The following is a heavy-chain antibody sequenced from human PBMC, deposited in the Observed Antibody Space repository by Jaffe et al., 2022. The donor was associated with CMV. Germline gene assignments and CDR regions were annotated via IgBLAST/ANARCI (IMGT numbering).Heavy chain of an antibody. D-gene: IGHD5-18*01. CDR2: INSDGSST. V-gene: IGHV3-74*01. CDR1: GFTFSSYW. J-gene: IGHJ4*02. Sequence: EVQLVESGGGLVQPGGSLRLSCAASGFTFSSYWMHWVRQAPGKGLVWVSRINSDGSSTSYADSVKGRFTISRDNAKNTLYLQMNSLRAEDTAVYYCARGEPIQLWLKPAPTSFGYWGQGTLVTVSS. CDR3: ARGEPIQLWLKPAPTSFGY.